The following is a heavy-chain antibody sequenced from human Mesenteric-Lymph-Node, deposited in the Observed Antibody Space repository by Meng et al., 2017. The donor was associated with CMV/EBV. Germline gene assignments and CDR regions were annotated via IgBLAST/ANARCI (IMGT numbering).Heavy chain of an antibody. CDR3: AREYSSSSGRSFDY. D-gene: IGHD6-6*01. V-gene: IGHV4-34*01. CDR2: INDSGRT. CDR1: GASFSAYY. Sequence: GSLRLSCAVSGASFSAYYWTWIRQPPGKGLEWIGDINDSGRTNYNPSLKSRVTISMDSSKNQFSLNLSSVTAADTAVYYCAREYSSSSGRSFDYWGQGTLVTVSS. J-gene: IGHJ4*02.